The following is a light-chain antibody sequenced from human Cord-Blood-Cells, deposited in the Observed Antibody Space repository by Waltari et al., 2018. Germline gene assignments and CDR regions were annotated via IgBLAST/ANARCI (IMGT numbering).Light chain of an antibody. V-gene: IGLV2-14*01. CDR1: SRDAAGSNY. J-gene: IGLJ2*01. Sequence: SALTQPASVSGSPGQSITISCTGTSRDAAGSNYVSWYQQHPGQAPKLMIYDVSNRPSGVSNRFSGSKSGNTASLTISGLQAEDEADYYCSSYTSSSTLVVFGGGTKLTVL. CDR2: DVS. CDR3: SSYTSSSTLVV.